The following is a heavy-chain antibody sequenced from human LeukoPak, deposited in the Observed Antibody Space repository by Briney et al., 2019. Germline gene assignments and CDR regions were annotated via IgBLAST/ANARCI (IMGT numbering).Heavy chain of an antibody. D-gene: IGHD3-10*01. CDR3: ARDYASLGSGDFDY. CDR2: INPDSGGT. J-gene: IGHJ4*02. Sequence: ASVKVSCKASGYTFTSYGISWVRQAPGQGLEWMGWINPDSGGTNYAQKFQGRVTMTRDTSISTAYMELSRLRSDDTAIYYCARDYASLGSGDFDYWGQGTLVTVSS. V-gene: IGHV1-2*02. CDR1: GYTFTSYG.